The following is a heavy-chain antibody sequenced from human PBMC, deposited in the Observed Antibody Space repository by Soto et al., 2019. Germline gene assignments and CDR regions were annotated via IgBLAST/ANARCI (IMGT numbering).Heavy chain of an antibody. Sequence: ASVKVCCKASGVGFGSYAISWLRQAPGQGLELMGGIIPIFGTANYAQKFQGRVTITADESTSTAYMELSSPRSEDTAVYYCARGRGSSWPQWVFDYWGKGTLVTVSS. V-gene: IGHV1-69*13. J-gene: IGHJ4*02. D-gene: IGHD6-13*01. CDR3: ARGRGSSWPQWVFDY. CDR1: GVGFGSYA. CDR2: IIPIFGTA.